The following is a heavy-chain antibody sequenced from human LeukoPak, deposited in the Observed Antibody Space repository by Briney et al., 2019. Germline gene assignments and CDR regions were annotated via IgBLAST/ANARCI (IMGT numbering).Heavy chain of an antibody. Sequence: GRSLRLSCAASGFTFSSYGMHWVRQAPGKGLEWVAVISYDGGNKYYADSVKGRFTISRDNSKNTLYLQMNSLRAEDTAVYYCAKDLRSPGDYAFDYWGQGTLVTVSS. V-gene: IGHV3-30*18. CDR3: AKDLRSPGDYAFDY. CDR1: GFTFSSYG. CDR2: ISYDGGNK. J-gene: IGHJ4*02. D-gene: IGHD4-17*01.